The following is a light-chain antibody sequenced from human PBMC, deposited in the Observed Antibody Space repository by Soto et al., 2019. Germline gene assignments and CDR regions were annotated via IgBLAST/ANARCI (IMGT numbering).Light chain of an antibody. CDR3: QQYGSSLST. J-gene: IGKJ1*01. CDR2: GAS. CDR1: QSVSSSY. Sequence: VLKQSPGTLSLSPGERATLSCRASQSVSSSYLAWYQQKPGQAPRFLIYGASTRATGIPDRFSGSGSGTDFTLTISRLEPEDFAVYYCQQYGSSLSTFGQGSNVDIK. V-gene: IGKV3-20*01.